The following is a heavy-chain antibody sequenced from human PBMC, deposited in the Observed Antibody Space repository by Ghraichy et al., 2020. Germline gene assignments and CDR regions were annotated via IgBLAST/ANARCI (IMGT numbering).Heavy chain of an antibody. J-gene: IGHJ2*01. V-gene: IGHV4-39*01. CDR2: IYYSGST. D-gene: IGHD4-17*01. Sequence: SETLSLTCTVSGGSISSSSYYWGWIRQPPGKGLEWIGSIYYSGSTYYNPSLKSRVTISVDTSKNQFSLKLSSVTAADTAVYYCARLEINVYTVTTSWYFDLWGRGTLVTVSS. CDR1: GGSISSSSYY. CDR3: ARLEINVYTVTTSWYFDL.